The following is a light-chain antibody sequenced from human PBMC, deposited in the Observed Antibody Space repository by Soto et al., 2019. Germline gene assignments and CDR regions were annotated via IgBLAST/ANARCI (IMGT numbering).Light chain of an antibody. J-gene: IGKJ1*01. CDR2: FGS. CDR3: MQAQQTRPT. V-gene: IGKV2-28*01. CDR1: QSLLQSNGYNY. Sequence: DLVMTQSPLSLPVTPGEPASISCNSSQSLLQSNGYNYLDWYLQKPGQSPQLLLYFGSYRASGVPDRFSGSGSGTDFTLKIRRVEAEDVAIYYWMQAQQTRPTCGQGTKVEIK.